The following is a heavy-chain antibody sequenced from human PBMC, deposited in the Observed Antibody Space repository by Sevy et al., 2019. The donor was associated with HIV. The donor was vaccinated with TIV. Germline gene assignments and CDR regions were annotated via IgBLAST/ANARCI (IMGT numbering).Heavy chain of an antibody. Sequence: GGSLRLSCEASGFTFVTYAMNWVRQAPGKGLEWVSGISGSGGSTYYADSVKGRFTISRDNAKNTLYLQMNSLRAEDTAVYYCAKDVFDSRVHYSMCAFDIWGQGTLVTVSS. CDR2: ISGSGGST. D-gene: IGHD3-10*01. V-gene: IGHV3-23*01. J-gene: IGHJ3*02. CDR1: GFTFVTYA. CDR3: AKDVFDSRVHYSMCAFDI.